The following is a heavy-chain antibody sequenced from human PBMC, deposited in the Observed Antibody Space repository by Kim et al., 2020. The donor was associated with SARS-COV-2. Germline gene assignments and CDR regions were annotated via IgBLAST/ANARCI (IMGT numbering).Heavy chain of an antibody. J-gene: IGHJ4*02. CDR2: INLSDSST. Sequence: GESLKISCKGSGYTFTNNWITLLRQMPGTGLERMGRINLSDSSTIYSPSFQGHVTISAYKSINTAYLQWSSLKASDTAMYYCVRGHGWVDYWGQVTL. CDR1: GYTFTNNW. V-gene: IGHV5-10-1*01. CDR3: VRGHGWVDY.